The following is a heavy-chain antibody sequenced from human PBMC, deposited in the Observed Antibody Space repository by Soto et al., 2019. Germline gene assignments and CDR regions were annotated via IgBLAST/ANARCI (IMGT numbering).Heavy chain of an antibody. J-gene: IGHJ4*02. CDR1: GFTFIDYY. D-gene: IGHD3-10*01. CDR3: ARDSRVYYGSGSSVDG. CDR2: ISSSGNTV. V-gene: IGHV3-11*01. Sequence: GGSLRLSCAASGFTFIDYYMSWIRQAPGKGLEWISYISSSGNTVYYADSVEGRFTISRDNAQNSLYLQMNNMRAEDTAVYYCARDSRVYYGSGSSVDGWGQGTLVTVSS.